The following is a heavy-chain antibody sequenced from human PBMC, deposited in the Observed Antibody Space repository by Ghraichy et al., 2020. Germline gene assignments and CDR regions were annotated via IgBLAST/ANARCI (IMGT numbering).Heavy chain of an antibody. J-gene: IGHJ5*02. CDR2: IYYTGTT. Sequence: SETLSLTCTVSGGSITNYYWSWIRQPPGKGLEWIGYIYYTGTTKYNPSLKSRVTISVDTSKNHFSLRLSSVTAADTAVYYCARSEEQQLFGLYNWLDPWGQGTLVTVSS. CDR3: ARSEEQQLFGLYNWLDP. D-gene: IGHD3/OR15-3a*01. V-gene: IGHV4-59*01. CDR1: GGSITNYY.